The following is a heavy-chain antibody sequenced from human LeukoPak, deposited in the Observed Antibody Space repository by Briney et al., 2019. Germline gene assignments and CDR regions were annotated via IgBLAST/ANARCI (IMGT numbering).Heavy chain of an antibody. D-gene: IGHD5-12*01. CDR1: GFTFSRHW. V-gene: IGHV3-7*05. J-gene: IGHJ4*02. CDR2: IKVDGSET. CDR3: VRGGGNFDY. Sequence: RGSLRLSSAASGFTFSRHWMSWVPQVPRRGQEWVANIKVDGSETYYVDSVKGRFTISRDNAQVSLYLQMNSVRAEDTAVYYCVRGGGNFDYWGQGILVTVSS.